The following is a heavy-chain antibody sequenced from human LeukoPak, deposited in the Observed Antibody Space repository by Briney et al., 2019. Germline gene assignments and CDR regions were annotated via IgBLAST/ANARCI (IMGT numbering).Heavy chain of an antibody. Sequence: PGGSLRLSCAASGFTFSNYAMSWVRQAPGKGLEWVAVISGSGGSTYYVDSVQGRFTISRDNSKNTLFLQMDSLRAEEPAVYYCAKGGFGRPFDYWGQGTLVTVSS. V-gene: IGHV3-23*01. J-gene: IGHJ4*02. D-gene: IGHD3-10*01. CDR1: GFTFSNYA. CDR2: ISGSGGST. CDR3: AKGGFGRPFDY.